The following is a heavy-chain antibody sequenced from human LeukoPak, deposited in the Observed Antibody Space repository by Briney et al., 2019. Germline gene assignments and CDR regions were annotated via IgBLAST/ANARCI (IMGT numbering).Heavy chain of an antibody. V-gene: IGHV3-23*01. Sequence: AGGSLRLSCVASGFSFNNYAMNLVRQAPGKGLEWVSLIIGSSGSTFYADSVKGRFTISRDKSKNTLYLQMNSLRAEDTAVYYCAKGAYDYIEIAYFDYWGQGSLVTVSS. D-gene: IGHD5-12*01. CDR2: IIGSSGST. CDR3: AKGAYDYIEIAYFDY. J-gene: IGHJ4*02. CDR1: GFSFNNYA.